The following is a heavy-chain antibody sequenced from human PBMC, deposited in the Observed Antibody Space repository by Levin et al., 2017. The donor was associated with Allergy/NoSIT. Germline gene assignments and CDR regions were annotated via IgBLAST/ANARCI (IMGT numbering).Heavy chain of an antibody. D-gene: IGHD3-9*01. J-gene: IGHJ4*02. CDR3: ARDPRGLRYFDWSSPGDY. Sequence: GGPLRLSCAASGFTFSSYSMNWVRQAPGKGLEWVSYISSSSSTIYYADSVKGRFTISRDNAKNSLYLQMNSLRAEDTAVYYCARDPRGLRYFDWSSPGDYWGQGTLVTVSS. CDR2: ISSSSSTI. V-gene: IGHV3-48*01. CDR1: GFTFSSYS.